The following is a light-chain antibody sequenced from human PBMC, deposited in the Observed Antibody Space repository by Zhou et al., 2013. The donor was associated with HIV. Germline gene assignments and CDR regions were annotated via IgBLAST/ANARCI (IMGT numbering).Light chain of an antibody. Sequence: EIGLTQSPGTLSLSPGERATLSCKASQSLPTNSLAWYQHIPGQAPRLLVYAASTRAAGITDRFSGSGSGTDFSLSISRLEPEDFAVYYCQQYGSSPITFGQGTRLEIK. J-gene: IGKJ5*01. CDR3: QQYGSSPIT. CDR2: AAS. CDR1: QSLPTNS. V-gene: IGKV3-20*01.